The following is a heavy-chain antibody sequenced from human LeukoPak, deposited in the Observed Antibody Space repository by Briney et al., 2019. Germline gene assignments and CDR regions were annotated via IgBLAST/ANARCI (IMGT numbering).Heavy chain of an antibody. J-gene: IGHJ4*02. Sequence: PSQTLSLTCTVSGGSISSGSYYWSWIRQPPGKGLEWIGSIYHSGSTYYNPSLKSRVTISVDTSKNQFSLKLSSVTAADTAVYYCARAWTTKNHFDYWGQGTLVTVSS. CDR3: ARAWTTKNHFDY. CDR1: GGSISSGSYY. V-gene: IGHV4-39*07. D-gene: IGHD3/OR15-3a*01. CDR2: IYHSGST.